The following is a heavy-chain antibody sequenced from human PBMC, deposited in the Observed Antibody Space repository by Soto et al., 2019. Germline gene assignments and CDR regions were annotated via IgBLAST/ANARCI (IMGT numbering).Heavy chain of an antibody. J-gene: IGHJ4*02. CDR3: ARLGGYYQALDS. V-gene: IGHV4-59*08. Sequence: SETLSLTCTVSGGSINDYYWSWIRQPPGKGLEWIGYIYYSGTTTYNPSVKSRVTISVDTSNNQFSLKLSSLTAADTAVYYCARLGGYYQALDSWGQGTLVTGS. CDR2: IYYSGTT. CDR1: GGSINDYY. D-gene: IGHD3-22*01.